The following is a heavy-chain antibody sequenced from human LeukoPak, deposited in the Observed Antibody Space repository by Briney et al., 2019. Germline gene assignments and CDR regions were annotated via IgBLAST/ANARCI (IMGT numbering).Heavy chain of an antibody. Sequence: NPSQTLSLTCTVSGGSISSGDYYWSWIRQPPGKGLEWIAYMYYSGSTYYNPSLKSRVTMSADTSKTQLSLKLSSVTTADTAVYYCARLYYYDSRIDPWGQGILVTASS. J-gene: IGHJ5*02. V-gene: IGHV4-30-4*01. CDR3: ARLYYYDSRIDP. D-gene: IGHD3-22*01. CDR2: MYYSGST. CDR1: GGSISSGDYY.